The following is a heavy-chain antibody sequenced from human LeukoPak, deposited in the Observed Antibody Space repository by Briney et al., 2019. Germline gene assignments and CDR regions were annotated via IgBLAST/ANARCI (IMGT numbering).Heavy chain of an antibody. CDR1: GFTFSSYA. Sequence: GRSLRLSCAASGFTFSSYAMHWVRQAPGKGLEWVAVISYDGSNKYYADSVKGRFTISRDNSKNTLYLQMNSLRAEDTAVYYCARLSHDYGDYPKAEELYWGQGTLVTVSP. CDR3: ARLSHDYGDYPKAEELY. V-gene: IGHV3-30-3*01. D-gene: IGHD4-17*01. CDR2: ISYDGSNK. J-gene: IGHJ4*02.